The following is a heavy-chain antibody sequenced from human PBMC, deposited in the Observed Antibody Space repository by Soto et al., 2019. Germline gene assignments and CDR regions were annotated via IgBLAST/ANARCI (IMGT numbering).Heavy chain of an antibody. D-gene: IGHD2-15*01. J-gene: IGHJ4*02. CDR1: GGSISSGGYS. V-gene: IGHV4-30-2*01. CDR3: ASGQVVAAQH. Sequence: QLQLQESGSGLVKPSQTLSLTCAVSGGSISSGGYSWSWIRQPPGKGLEWIGYIYHSGSTYYNPSLKTRVTISVDRSKTQFAPKLSSVTAADTAVYYCASGQVVAAQHWGQGTLVTVSS. CDR2: IYHSGST.